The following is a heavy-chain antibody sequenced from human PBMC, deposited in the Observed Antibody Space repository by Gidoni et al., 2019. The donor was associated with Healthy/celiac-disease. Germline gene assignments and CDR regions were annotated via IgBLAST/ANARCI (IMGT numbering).Heavy chain of an antibody. V-gene: IGHV3-72*01. Sequence: EVQLVESGGGLVQPGGSLRLSCAASGFTFSDHYMDWVRQAPGKGLGWVGRTRNKANRYTTENAASVKGRLTISRDDSKNSLYLQMNSLKTEDTAVDYCARRGIAGGYYFDYWGQGTLVTVSS. CDR1: GFTFSDHY. D-gene: IGHD3-16*01. CDR3: ARRGIAGGYYFDY. CDR2: TRNKANRYTT. J-gene: IGHJ4*02.